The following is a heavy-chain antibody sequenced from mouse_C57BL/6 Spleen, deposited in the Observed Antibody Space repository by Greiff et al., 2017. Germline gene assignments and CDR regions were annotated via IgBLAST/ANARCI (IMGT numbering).Heavy chain of an antibody. V-gene: IGHV1-66*01. CDR1: GYSFTSYY. CDR3: ARIPGTYWYFDV. CDR2: IYPGSGNT. J-gene: IGHJ1*03. Sequence: QVHVKQSGPELVKPGASVKISCKASGYSFTSYYIHWVKQRPGQGLEWIGWIYPGSGNTKYNEKFKGKATLTADTSSSTAYMQLSSLTSEDSAVYYCARIPGTYWYFDVWGTGTTVTVSS. D-gene: IGHD4-1*01.